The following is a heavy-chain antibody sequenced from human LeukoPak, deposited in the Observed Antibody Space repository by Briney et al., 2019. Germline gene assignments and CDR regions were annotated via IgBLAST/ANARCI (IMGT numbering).Heavy chain of an antibody. Sequence: KPSETLSLTCTVSGGPIGSSSYHWGWIRQPPGKGREWVWWIYYSGSTYYNPSLKSRATISVDTSKNQFSLKLSSVTAADTAVYYCARRGFRGYCSSTSCLFHDYWGQGTLVTVSS. D-gene: IGHD2-2*01. J-gene: IGHJ4*02. CDR1: GGPIGSSSYH. CDR3: ARRGFRGYCSSTSCLFHDY. V-gene: IGHV4-39*07. CDR2: IYYSGST.